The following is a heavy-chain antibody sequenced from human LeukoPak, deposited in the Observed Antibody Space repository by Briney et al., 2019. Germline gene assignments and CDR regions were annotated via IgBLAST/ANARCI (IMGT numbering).Heavy chain of an antibody. CDR3: AKGNSYDSSGLPFDY. D-gene: IGHD3-22*01. Sequence: SGGSLRLSCAASGFTFDDYAVHWVRQAPGKGLEWVSGISWDSGSVDSADSVKGRFTISRDNARNSLYLQMNSLRAEDTALYYCAKGNSYDSSGLPFDYWGQGTLVTVSS. J-gene: IGHJ4*02. V-gene: IGHV3-9*01. CDR2: ISWDSGSV. CDR1: GFTFDDYA.